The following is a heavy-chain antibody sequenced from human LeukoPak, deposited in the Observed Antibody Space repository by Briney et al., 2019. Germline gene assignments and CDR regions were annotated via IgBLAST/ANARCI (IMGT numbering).Heavy chain of an antibody. D-gene: IGHD5-12*01. V-gene: IGHV4-39*07. Sequence: PSETLSLTCTVSGGSITSSSYFWGWIRQPPGKGLEWIGNVYYSGATSYNPSLKSRVAISLDTSRSQFSLKLSSLTAADTALYYCARGFEGYSGYDVWGQGTLGTVSS. CDR2: VYYSGAT. CDR1: GGSITSSSYF. CDR3: ARGFEGYSGYDV. J-gene: IGHJ4*02.